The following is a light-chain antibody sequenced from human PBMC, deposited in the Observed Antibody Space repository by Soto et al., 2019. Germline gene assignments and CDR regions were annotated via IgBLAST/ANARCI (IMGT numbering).Light chain of an antibody. J-gene: IGKJ1*01. CDR3: MQPLQAPWT. V-gene: IGKV2-28*01. Sequence: DIVMTQSPLSLPVTPREPASISCRSSQSLLHSSGYNYLDWYLQKPGQSPQLLIYLGSNRASGVPYRFSGSGSGTDFTLKISRVEAEDVGVYYCMQPLQAPWTFGQGTKVEIK. CDR1: QSLLHSSGYNY. CDR2: LGS.